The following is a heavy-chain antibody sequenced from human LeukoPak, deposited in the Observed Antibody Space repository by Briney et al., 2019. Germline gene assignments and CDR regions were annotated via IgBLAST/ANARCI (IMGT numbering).Heavy chain of an antibody. CDR2: IIPIFGTA. CDR1: GGTFSSYA. V-gene: IGHV1-69*06. Sequence: SVKVSCKASGGTFSSYAISWVRQAPGQGLEWMGGIIPIFGTANYAQKFQGRVTITADKSTSTAYMELSSLRSEDTAVYYRARIRGSGSYFPYFYYMDVWGKGTTVTVSS. CDR3: ARIRGSGSYFPYFYYMDV. D-gene: IGHD3-10*01. J-gene: IGHJ6*03.